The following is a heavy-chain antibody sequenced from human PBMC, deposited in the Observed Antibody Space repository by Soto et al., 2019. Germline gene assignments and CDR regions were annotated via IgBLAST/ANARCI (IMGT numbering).Heavy chain of an antibody. CDR1: GFTFSSYG. D-gene: IGHD5-18*01. J-gene: IGHJ4*02. V-gene: IGHV3-30*03. CDR3: ARDLSYEGNPSAFDS. CDR2: ISYDGSSK. Sequence: QVQLVESGGGVVQPGRSLRLSCAASGFTFSSYGMHWVRQAPGKGLEWVAVISYDGSSKYYADSVKGRFTISRDNSKHTLYLQMNSLRPEDTAVYYCARDLSYEGNPSAFDSWGQGTLVTVSS.